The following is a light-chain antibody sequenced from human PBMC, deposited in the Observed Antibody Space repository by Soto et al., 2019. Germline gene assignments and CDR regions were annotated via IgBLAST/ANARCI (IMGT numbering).Light chain of an antibody. Sequence: QSVLTQPASVSGSPGQSITISCTGTSSDVGAYKYVSWYQQHPGKAPKVMIYEVSNRPSGVSNRFSGSKSGNTASLGITGFQTGDEADYYCGSWDSSLSAYVFGTGTKVTVL. CDR3: GSWDSSLSAYV. CDR2: EVS. CDR1: SSDVGAYKY. J-gene: IGLJ1*01. V-gene: IGLV2-14*01.